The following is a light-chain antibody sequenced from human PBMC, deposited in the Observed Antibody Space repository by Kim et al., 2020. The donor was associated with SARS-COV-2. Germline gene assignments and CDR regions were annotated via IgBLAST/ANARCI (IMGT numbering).Light chain of an antibody. CDR3: TSFTTSTTFV. CDR1: SSDIGAYDY. V-gene: IGLV2-14*03. J-gene: IGLJ1*01. Sequence: QSAPTQPASVSGSPGQSVTISCTGTSSDIGAYDYVAWFQQYPGKVPKLLIYDVYKWPSGSGVSYRFSGSKSGNTASLTISGLQTEDEADYYCTSFTTSTTFVFGTGTKVTVL. CDR2: DVY.